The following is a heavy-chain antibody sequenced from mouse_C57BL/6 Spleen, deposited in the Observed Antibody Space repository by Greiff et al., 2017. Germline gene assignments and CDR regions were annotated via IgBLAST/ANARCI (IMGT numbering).Heavy chain of an antibody. J-gene: IGHJ4*01. CDR2: ISSGGDYI. D-gene: IGHD2-3*01. Sequence: EVKLEESGAGLVKPGGSLKLSCAASGFTFSSYAMSWVRQTPEKRLEWVAYISSGGDYIYYADTVKGRFTISRDNARNTLYLQMSSLQSEDTAMYYCTRDGRKGYAMCYWGQGTSVTCAS. CDR3: TRDGRKGYAMCY. CDR1: GFTFSSYA. V-gene: IGHV5-9-1*02.